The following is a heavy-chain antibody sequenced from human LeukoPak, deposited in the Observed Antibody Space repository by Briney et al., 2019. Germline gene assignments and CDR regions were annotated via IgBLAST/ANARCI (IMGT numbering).Heavy chain of an antibody. CDR2: INHDESKK. Sequence: PGESLTLSCAASGFAFSDHWMIWVRQAPGKGLEWVANINHDESKKYYVNSVEGRFTISRDNAKNSLCLQMNSLRAEDTAVYYCAISTYSSSSSWGQGTLVTVSS. CDR3: AISTYSSSSS. CDR1: GFAFSDHW. J-gene: IGHJ5*02. D-gene: IGHD6-6*01. V-gene: IGHV3-7*01.